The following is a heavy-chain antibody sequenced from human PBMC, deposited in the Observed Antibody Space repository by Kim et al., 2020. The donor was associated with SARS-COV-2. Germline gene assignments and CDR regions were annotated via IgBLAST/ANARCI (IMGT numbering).Heavy chain of an antibody. Sequence: GGSLRLSCAASGFTFSVYGMRWVRQAPGKGLEWVAVIRSDGSNKYYADSVKGRFTISRDNSKNMLFLQMNSLRAEDTAVYYCANFESWGQGTLVTVSS. CDR1: GFTFSVYG. CDR3: ANFES. CDR2: IRSDGSNK. J-gene: IGHJ4*02. V-gene: IGHV3-33*06.